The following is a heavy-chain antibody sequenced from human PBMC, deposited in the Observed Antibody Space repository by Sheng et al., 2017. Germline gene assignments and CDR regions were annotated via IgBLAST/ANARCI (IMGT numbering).Heavy chain of an antibody. V-gene: IGHV3-72*01. Sequence: EVQLVESGGGLVQPGGSLRLSCATSGFTFRDHYMDWVRQAPGKGLEWVGRTRNRANGYTTEYAASVKGRFTISRDDSKNSLYLQMNSLKTEDTAVYHCTRSYSSNLYGIGYWGQGTLVTVSS. CDR3: TRSYSSNLYGIGY. CDR2: TRNRANGYTT. D-gene: IGHD6-13*01. CDR1: GFTFRDHY. J-gene: IGHJ4*02.